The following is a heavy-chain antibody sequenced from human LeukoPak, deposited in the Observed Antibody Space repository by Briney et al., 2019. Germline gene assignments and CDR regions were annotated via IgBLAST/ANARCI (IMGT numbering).Heavy chain of an antibody. CDR3: ARDGVPAAYYYYYYMDV. CDR1: GFTFSTYA. D-gene: IGHD2-2*01. Sequence: GGSLRLSCAASGFTFSTYAMAWVRQAPGKGLEWVSSLNDVGGDAYYADSVKGRFTISRDNSKNTLFLQMNSLRAEDTAVYYCARDGVPAAYYYYYYMDVWGKGTTVTVSS. CDR2: LNDVGGDA. V-gene: IGHV3-23*01. J-gene: IGHJ6*03.